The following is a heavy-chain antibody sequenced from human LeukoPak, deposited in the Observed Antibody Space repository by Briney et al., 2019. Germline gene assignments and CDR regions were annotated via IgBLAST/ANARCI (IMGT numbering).Heavy chain of an antibody. V-gene: IGHV3-21*01. J-gene: IGHJ4*02. D-gene: IGHD2-2*01. CDR2: ISSSSSYI. CDR1: GFTFSSYS. Sequence: GGSLRLSCAASGFTFSSYSMNWVRQAPGKGLEWVSSISSSSSYIYYADSVKGRFTISRDNAKNSLYLQMNSLRAEDTAVYYCAREGRYCSSTSCFDYWGQGILVTVSS. CDR3: AREGRYCSSTSCFDY.